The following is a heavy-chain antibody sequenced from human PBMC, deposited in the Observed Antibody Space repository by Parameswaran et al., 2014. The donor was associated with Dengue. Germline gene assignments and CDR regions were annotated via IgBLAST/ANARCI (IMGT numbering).Heavy chain of an antibody. V-gene: IGHV4-34*01. CDR1: GGSFSGYY. Sequence: ASETLSLTCAVYGGSFSGYYWSWIRQPPGKGLEWIGEINHSGSTNYNPSLKSRVTISVDTSKNQFSLKLSSVTAADTAVYYCAKYCSSTSCLRRGMDVWGQGTTVTVSS. CDR2: INHSGST. CDR3: AKYCSSTSCLRRGMDV. J-gene: IGHJ6*02. D-gene: IGHD2-2*01.